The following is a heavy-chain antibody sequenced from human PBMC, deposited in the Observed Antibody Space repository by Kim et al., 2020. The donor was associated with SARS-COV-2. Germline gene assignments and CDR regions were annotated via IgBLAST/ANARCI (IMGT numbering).Heavy chain of an antibody. J-gene: IGHJ3*02. CDR3: ARDGVRRGAFDI. CDR1: GGSISSGGYY. V-gene: IGHV4-31*03. D-gene: IGHD3-3*01. CDR2: IYYSGST. Sequence: SETLSLTCTVSGGSISSGGYYWSWIRQHPGKGLEWIGYIYYSGSTYYNPSLKSRVTISVDTSKNQFSLKLSSVTAADTAVYYCARDGVRRGAFDIWGQGTMVTVSS.